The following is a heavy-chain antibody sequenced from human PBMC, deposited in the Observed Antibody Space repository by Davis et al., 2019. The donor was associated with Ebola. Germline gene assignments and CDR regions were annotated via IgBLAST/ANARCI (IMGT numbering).Heavy chain of an antibody. CDR3: ARSGGWEPKFDY. D-gene: IGHD1-26*01. V-gene: IGHV3-53*01. Sequence: GESLKISCAASGFTVSSNYMSWVRQAPGKGLEWVSVIYSGGSTYYADSVKGRFTISRDNSKNTLYLQMNSLRAEDTAVYYCARSGGWEPKFDYWGQGTLVTVSS. J-gene: IGHJ4*02. CDR2: IYSGGST. CDR1: GFTVSSNY.